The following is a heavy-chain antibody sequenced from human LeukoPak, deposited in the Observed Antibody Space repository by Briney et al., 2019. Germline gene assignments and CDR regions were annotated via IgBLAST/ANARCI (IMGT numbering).Heavy chain of an antibody. V-gene: IGHV5-51*01. D-gene: IGHD5-18*01. CDR2: FYPGDSDS. CDR1: GYSFTNYW. CDR3: VRLGTDWDTTMDY. Sequence: GESLKISCKGSGYSFTNYWIGWVRQMPRKGLEWMGIFYPGDSDSAYSPSFQGQVTISADKSISTAYLQWSSLKASDTAMYYCVRLGTDWDTTMDYWGQGTLVTVSS. J-gene: IGHJ4*02.